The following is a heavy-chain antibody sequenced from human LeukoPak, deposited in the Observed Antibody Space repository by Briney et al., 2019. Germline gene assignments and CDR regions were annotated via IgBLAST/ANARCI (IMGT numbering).Heavy chain of an antibody. J-gene: IGHJ6*03. CDR1: GYTFTGYY. CDR2: INPNSGGT. Sequence: GASVKVSCKASGYTFTGYYMHWVRQAPGQGLEWMGWINPNSGGTNYAQKLQGRVTMTTDTSTSTAYMELRSLRSDDTAVYYCARDGSGSYYNVGYYYYYMDVWGKGTTVTISS. D-gene: IGHD3-10*01. V-gene: IGHV1-2*02. CDR3: ARDGSGSYYNVGYYYYYMDV.